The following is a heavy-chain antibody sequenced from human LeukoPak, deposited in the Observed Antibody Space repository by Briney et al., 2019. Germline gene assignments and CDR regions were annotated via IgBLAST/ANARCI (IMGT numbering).Heavy chain of an antibody. CDR1: GGSISSGGYY. V-gene: IGHV4-31*03. Sequence: SQTLSLTCTVSGGSISSGGYYWSWIRQHPGKGLEWIGYIYYSGSTYYNPSLKGRVTISVDTSKNQFSLKLSSVTAADTAVYYCARVYGSGSYYNVDYWGQGTLVTVSS. CDR3: ARVYGSGSYYNVDY. J-gene: IGHJ4*02. CDR2: IYYSGST. D-gene: IGHD3-10*01.